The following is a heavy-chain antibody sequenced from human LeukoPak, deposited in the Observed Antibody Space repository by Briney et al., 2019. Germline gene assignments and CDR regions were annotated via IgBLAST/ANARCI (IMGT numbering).Heavy chain of an antibody. CDR2: IRSKAYGGTT. CDR1: GFTFGDYA. V-gene: IGHV3-49*04. CDR3: TRESDAGYSGYDPSYFDY. J-gene: IGHJ4*02. D-gene: IGHD5-12*01. Sequence: GGSPRLSCTASGFTFGDYAMSWVRQAPGKGLEWVGFIRSKAYGGTTEYAASVKGRFTISRDDSKSIAYLQMNSLKTEDTAVYYCTRESDAGYSGYDPSYFDYWGQGTLVTVSS.